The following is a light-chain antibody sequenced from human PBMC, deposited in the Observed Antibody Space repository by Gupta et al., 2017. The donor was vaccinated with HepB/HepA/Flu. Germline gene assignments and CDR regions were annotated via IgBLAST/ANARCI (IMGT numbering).Light chain of an antibody. CDR1: ALPKQY. Sequence: YELTQPPSVSVSPGQTARITCSGDALPKQYAYWYQQKPGQAPVLVIYKDSERPSGIPERFSGSSSGTTVTLTISGVQAEDEADYYCQSADSSGTYQVFGGGTKLTVL. J-gene: IGLJ2*01. CDR3: QSADSSGTYQV. V-gene: IGLV3-25*03. CDR2: KDS.